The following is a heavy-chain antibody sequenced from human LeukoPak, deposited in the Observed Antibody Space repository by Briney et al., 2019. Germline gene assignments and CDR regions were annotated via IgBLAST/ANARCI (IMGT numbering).Heavy chain of an antibody. CDR3: AKGVRGVTHFDY. D-gene: IGHD3-10*01. CDR2: MSGSGAST. J-gene: IGHJ4*02. Sequence: PGGSLRLSCAASGCTFVSYGMSWVRDAPGKGLEWVSAMSGSGASTYYADSVKGRFTISRDNSKNTLYLQMNSLRAEDTAIYYCAKGVRGVTHFDYWGQGTLVTVSS. V-gene: IGHV3-23*01. CDR1: GCTFVSYG.